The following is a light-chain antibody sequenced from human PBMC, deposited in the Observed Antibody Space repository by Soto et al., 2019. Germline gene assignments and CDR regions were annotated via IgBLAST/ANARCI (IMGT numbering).Light chain of an antibody. V-gene: IGKV1-39*01. CDR3: QQTYSIPLT. CDR1: QSIRSS. CDR2: AAS. Sequence: DIQMTQSPSSLSASVGDIITITCRASQSIRSSLRWYQQKVGKAPKLLIYAASTLQGGVPSRFSGSGSGTDFNLTISSLQPEDFAAYHCQQTYSIPLTFGGGTKVEVK. J-gene: IGKJ4*02.